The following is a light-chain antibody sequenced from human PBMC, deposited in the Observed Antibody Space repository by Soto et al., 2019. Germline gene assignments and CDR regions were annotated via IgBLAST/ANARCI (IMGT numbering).Light chain of an antibody. V-gene: IGKV1-5*03. J-gene: IGKJ3*01. CDR2: KAS. CDR1: QSITSW. Sequence: DIQMTQSPSTLSASVGDRVTITCRASQSITSWLAWYQQKPGKAPKLLIYKASSLESGVPSRFSGSGSGTEVTLTISSLQPDDFATYYCQQYSSYPFTFGPGTEVDIK. CDR3: QQYSSYPFT.